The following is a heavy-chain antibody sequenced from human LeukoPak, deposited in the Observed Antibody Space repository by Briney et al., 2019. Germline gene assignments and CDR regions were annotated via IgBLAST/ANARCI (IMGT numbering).Heavy chain of an antibody. J-gene: IGHJ3*02. CDR3: ARDRWELRNAFDI. V-gene: IGHV3-64*01. Sequence: PGGSLRLSCAASGFTFSSYAMHWVRQAPGNGLEYVSAISSNGGSTYYANSVKGRFTISRDNSKNTLYLQMGSLRAEDMAVYYCARDRWELRNAFDIWGQGTMVTVSS. D-gene: IGHD1-26*01. CDR1: GFTFSSYA. CDR2: ISSNGGST.